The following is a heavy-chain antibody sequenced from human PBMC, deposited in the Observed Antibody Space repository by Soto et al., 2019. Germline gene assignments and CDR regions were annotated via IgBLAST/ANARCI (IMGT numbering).Heavy chain of an antibody. Sequence: QVQLVQSGAEVKKPGSSVKVSCKASGGTFSSYAISWVRQAPGQGLEWMGGIIPIFGTANYAQKFQGRVTMTADESTSTAYMELSSLRSEDTAVYYCARSKDSSGYYASEYFQHWGQGTLVTVSS. J-gene: IGHJ1*01. V-gene: IGHV1-69*12. D-gene: IGHD3-22*01. CDR3: ARSKDSSGYYASEYFQH. CDR2: IIPIFGTA. CDR1: GGTFSSYA.